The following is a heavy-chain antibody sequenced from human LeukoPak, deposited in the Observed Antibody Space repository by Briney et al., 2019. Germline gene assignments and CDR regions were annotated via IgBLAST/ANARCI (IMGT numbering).Heavy chain of an antibody. Sequence: SETLSLTCTVSGGSISSGDYYWSWIRQPPGKGLEWIGYIYHSGSTYYNPSLKSRVTISVDRSKNQFSLKLSSVTAADTAVYYCARGVEGYFDYWGQGTLVTVSS. V-gene: IGHV4-30-2*01. CDR3: ARGVEGYFDY. D-gene: IGHD2-15*01. CDR2: IYHSGST. CDR1: GGSISSGDYY. J-gene: IGHJ4*02.